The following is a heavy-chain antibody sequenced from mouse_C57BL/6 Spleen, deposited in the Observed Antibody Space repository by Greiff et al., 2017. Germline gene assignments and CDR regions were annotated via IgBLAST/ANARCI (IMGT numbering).Heavy chain of an antibody. V-gene: IGHV1-63*01. CDR2: IYPGGGYT. CDR1: GYTFTNYW. Sequence: VQLQQSGAELVRPGTSVKMSCKASGYTFTNYWIGWAKQRPGHGLEWIGDIYPGGGYTNYNEKFKGKATLTADKSSSTAYMQFSSLTSEDSAIYYCARGGFYYGNYLDYWGQGTTLTVSS. D-gene: IGHD2-1*01. CDR3: ARGGFYYGNYLDY. J-gene: IGHJ2*01.